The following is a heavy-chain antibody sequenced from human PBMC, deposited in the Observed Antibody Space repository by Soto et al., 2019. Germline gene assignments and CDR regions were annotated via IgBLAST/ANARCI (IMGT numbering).Heavy chain of an antibody. Sequence: PSETLSLTCTVSGGSISSYYWSWIRQPPGKGLEWIGYIYYSGSTNYNPSLKSRVTISVDTSKNQFSLKLSSVTAADTAVYYCAREVGYSGYNWFDPWGQGTLVTVSS. CDR2: IYYSGST. CDR1: GGSISSYY. CDR3: AREVGYSGYNWFDP. J-gene: IGHJ5*02. V-gene: IGHV4-59*01. D-gene: IGHD5-12*01.